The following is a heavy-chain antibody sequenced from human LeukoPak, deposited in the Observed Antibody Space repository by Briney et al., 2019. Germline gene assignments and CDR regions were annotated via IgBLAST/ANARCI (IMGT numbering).Heavy chain of an antibody. CDR1: GFTLSSYS. CDR3: ARALRYFDWLSTSPEYNWFDP. V-gene: IGHV3-48*01. D-gene: IGHD3-9*01. CDR2: ISRSSSTI. J-gene: IGHJ5*02. Sequence: GGSLRLSCAATGFTLSSYSMNWVRQAPGKGLEWVSYISRSSSTIYYADSVKGRFTIYRDNAKNSLYLQMNSLRAEDTAVYYCARALRYFDWLSTSPEYNWFDPWGQGTLVTVSS.